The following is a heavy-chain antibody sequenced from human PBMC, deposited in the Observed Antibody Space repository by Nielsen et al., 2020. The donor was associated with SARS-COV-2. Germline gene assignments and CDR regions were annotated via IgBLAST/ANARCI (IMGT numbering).Heavy chain of an antibody. J-gene: IGHJ4*02. Sequence: SLKISCAASGFTFDDYAMHWVRQAPGKGLEWVSGISWNSGSIGYADSVKGRFTISRDNAKNSLYLQMNSLRAEDTALYYCAKDSYYGSGSSLDYWGQGTLVTVSS. CDR1: GFTFDDYA. CDR2: ISWNSGSI. V-gene: IGHV3-9*01. D-gene: IGHD3-10*01. CDR3: AKDSYYGSGSSLDY.